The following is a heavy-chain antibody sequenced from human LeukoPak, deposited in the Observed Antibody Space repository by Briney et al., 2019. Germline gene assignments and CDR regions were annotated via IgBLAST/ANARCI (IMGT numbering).Heavy chain of an antibody. D-gene: IGHD6-6*01. J-gene: IGHJ5*02. CDR1: GYTFTSYD. CDR3: ARGPDSSSSRWWWFDP. V-gene: IGHV1-8*01. Sequence: ASVKVSCKASGYTFTSYDINWVRQATGQGLEWMGWMNPNSGNTGYAQKFQGRVTMTRNTSISTAYMELSSLRSEDTAVYCCARGPDSSSSRWWWFDPWGQGTLVTVSS. CDR2: MNPNSGNT.